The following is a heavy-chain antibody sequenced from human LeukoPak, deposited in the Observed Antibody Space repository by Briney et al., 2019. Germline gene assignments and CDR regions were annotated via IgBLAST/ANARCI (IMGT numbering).Heavy chain of an antibody. CDR2: INHSGST. J-gene: IGHJ4*02. CDR3: ARGPIAADY. V-gene: IGHV4-34*01. CDR1: GFTFSSYA. D-gene: IGHD6-13*01. Sequence: GSLRLSCAASGFTFSSYAMSWVRQPPGKGLEWIGEINHSGSTNYNPSLKSRVTISVDTSKNQFSLKLSSVTAADTAVYYCARGPIAADYWGQGTLVTVSS.